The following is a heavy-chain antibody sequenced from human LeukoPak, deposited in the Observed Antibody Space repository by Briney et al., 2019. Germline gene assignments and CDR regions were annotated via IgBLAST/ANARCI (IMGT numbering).Heavy chain of an antibody. D-gene: IGHD1-26*01. CDR1: GFTFSSYA. J-gene: IGHJ4*02. CDR2: VTSDGGTT. CDR3: VKVSSTVGATYFDY. V-gene: IGHV3-64D*06. Sequence: GGSLRLSCSASGFTFSSYAMHWVRQAPGEELEYISGVTSDGGTTYHADSVKGRFTISRDNSKNTLYLQMSSLRVEDTAVYYCVKVSSTVGATYFDYWGQGTLITVSS.